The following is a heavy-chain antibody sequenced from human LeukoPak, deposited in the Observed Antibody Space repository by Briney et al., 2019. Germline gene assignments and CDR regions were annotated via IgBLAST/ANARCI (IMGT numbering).Heavy chain of an antibody. J-gene: IGHJ6*03. CDR3: ARVSVGYYYMDV. V-gene: IGHV4-39*07. CDR2: IYYSGST. Sequence: SETLSLTCTVSGGSISSSSYYWGWIRQPPGKGLEWIGSIYYSGSTYYNPSLKSRVTISVDTSKNHFSLKLSSVTAADTAVYYCARVSVGYYYMDVWGKGTTVTVSS. CDR1: GGSISSSSYY.